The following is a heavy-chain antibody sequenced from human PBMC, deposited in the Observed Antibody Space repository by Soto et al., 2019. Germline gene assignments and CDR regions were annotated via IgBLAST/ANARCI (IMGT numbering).Heavy chain of an antibody. V-gene: IGHV3-23*01. D-gene: IGHD3-3*01. CDR3: AKTRSAERLLLGDAFDI. CDR1: GFNFGSYA. Sequence: PGGSLRLSCAASGFNFGSYAMSWVRQAPGKGLEWVSAISGSGGSTYYADSVKGRFTISRDNSKNTLYLQMNSLRAEDTAVYYCAKTRSAERLLLGDAFDIWGQGTMVTVSS. CDR2: ISGSGGST. J-gene: IGHJ3*02.